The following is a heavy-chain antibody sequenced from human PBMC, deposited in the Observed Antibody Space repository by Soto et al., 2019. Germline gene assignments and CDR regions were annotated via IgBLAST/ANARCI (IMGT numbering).Heavy chain of an antibody. CDR1: GYTFTSYY. D-gene: IGHD6-13*01. V-gene: IGHV1-24*01. CDR2: FDPEDGET. CDR3: ATAASIAASYGMDV. J-gene: IGHJ6*02. Sequence: ASVKVSCKASGYTFTSYYMHWVRQAPGQGLERMGGFDPEDGETIYAQKFQGRVTMTEDTSTDTAYMELSSLRSEDTAVYYCATAASIAASYGMDVWGQGTTVTVSS.